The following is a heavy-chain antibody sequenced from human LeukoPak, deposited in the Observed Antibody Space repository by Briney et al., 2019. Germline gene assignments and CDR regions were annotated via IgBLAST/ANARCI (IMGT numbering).Heavy chain of an antibody. V-gene: IGHV4-39*07. D-gene: IGHD2-2*02. CDR2: IYYSGST. Sequence: TSETLSLTCTVSGGSISSSSYYWGWIRQPPGKGLEWIGSIYYSGSTYYNPSLKSRVTISVDTSKNQFSLKLSSVTAADTAVYYCARSGVYCSSTSCYKEYSSSWYLRIFDYWGQGTLVTVSS. J-gene: IGHJ4*02. CDR3: ARSGVYCSSTSCYKEYSSSWYLRIFDY. CDR1: GGSISSSSYY.